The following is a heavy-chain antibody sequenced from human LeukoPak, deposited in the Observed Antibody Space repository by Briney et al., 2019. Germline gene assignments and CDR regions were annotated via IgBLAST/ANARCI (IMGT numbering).Heavy chain of an antibody. D-gene: IGHD3-22*01. V-gene: IGHV3-30*18. J-gene: IGHJ4*02. Sequence: RSLRLSCAASGFRFGCYGMCWVRQAPGKGLEWVAVISYDGSNKYYADSVKGRFTISRDNSKNTLYLQMNSLGAEDTAVYYCAKACSYYDSSGYYYFDRDYFDYWGQGTLVTVSS. CDR2: ISYDGSNK. CDR3: AKACSYYDSSGYYYFDRDYFDY. CDR1: GFRFGCYG.